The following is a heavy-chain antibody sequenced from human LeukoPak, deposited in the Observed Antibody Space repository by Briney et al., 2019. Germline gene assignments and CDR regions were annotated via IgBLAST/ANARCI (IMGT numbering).Heavy chain of an antibody. D-gene: IGHD3-22*01. J-gene: IGHJ4*02. CDR2: FNPEDGET. V-gene: IGHV1-24*01. CDR3: ATDTSYYYDSSGSTFDY. CDR1: GYTLTELS. Sequence: ASVKVSCKVSGYTLTELSMHWVRQAPGKGLEWMGGFNPEDGETIYAQKFQGRVTMTEDTSTDTAYMELSSLRSEDTAVYYCATDTSYYYDSSGSTFDYWGQGTLVTVSS.